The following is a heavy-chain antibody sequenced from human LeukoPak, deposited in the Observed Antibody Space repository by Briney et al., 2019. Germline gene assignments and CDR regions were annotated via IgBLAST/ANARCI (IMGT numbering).Heavy chain of an antibody. CDR3: AKESRDSRKTIGAFDI. CDR2: ISGSGGST. V-gene: IGHV3-23*01. CDR1: GGSVSDYY. Sequence: ETLSLTCTVSGGSVSDYYWSWIRQAPGKGLEWVSAISGSGGSTYYADSVKGRFTISRDNSKNTLYLQMNSLRAEDTAVYYCAKESRDSRKTIGAFDIWGQGTMVTVSS. D-gene: IGHD3-22*01. J-gene: IGHJ3*02.